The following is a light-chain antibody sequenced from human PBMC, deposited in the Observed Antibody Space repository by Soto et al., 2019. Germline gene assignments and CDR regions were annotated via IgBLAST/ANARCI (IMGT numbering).Light chain of an antibody. CDR3: AAWDDSLSAWV. CDR1: TSNLGSHF. Sequence: QSVLTQPPSASGTPGQRVTISCSGSTSNLGSHFVYWYQQLPGTAPKLLIYNNNQRPSGVPERFSGSKSGTSASLAISGLRSEDEADYYCAAWDDSLSAWVFGGGTQLTVL. V-gene: IGLV1-47*02. CDR2: NNN. J-gene: IGLJ3*02.